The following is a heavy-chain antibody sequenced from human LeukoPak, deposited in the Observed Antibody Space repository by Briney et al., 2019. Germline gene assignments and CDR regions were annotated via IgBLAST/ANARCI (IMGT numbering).Heavy chain of an antibody. J-gene: IGHJ5*02. CDR3: ARDGWELLYNWFDP. V-gene: IGHV7-4-1*02. D-gene: IGHD1-26*01. CDR1: GYTFTSYA. CDR2: INTNTGNP. Sequence: EASVKVSCRASGYTFTSYAMNWVRQAPGQGLEWMGWINTNTGNPTYAQGFTGRFVFSLDTSVSTAYLQISSLKAEDTAVYYCARDGWELLYNWFDPWGQGTLVTVSS.